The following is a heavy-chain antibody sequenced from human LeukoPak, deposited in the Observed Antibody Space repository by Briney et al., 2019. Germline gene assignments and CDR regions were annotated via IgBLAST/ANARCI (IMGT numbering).Heavy chain of an antibody. CDR1: GGIFSSYA. CDR2: INPSGGST. Sequence: GSSVKVSCKASGGIFSSYAISWVRQAPGQGLEWMGIINPSGGSTSYAQKFQGRVTMTRDTSTSTVYMELSSLRSEDTAVYYCARGRWFGEYPAAYWGQGTPVTVSS. CDR3: ARGRWFGEYPAAY. D-gene: IGHD3-10*01. V-gene: IGHV1-46*01. J-gene: IGHJ4*02.